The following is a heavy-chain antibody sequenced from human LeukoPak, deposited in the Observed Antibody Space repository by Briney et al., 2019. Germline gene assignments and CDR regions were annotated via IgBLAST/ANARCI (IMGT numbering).Heavy chain of an antibody. D-gene: IGHD3-10*01. CDR2: INHSGST. CDR1: GGSFSGYY. CDR3: ARGPVYYYGSGSYCYFDY. V-gene: IGHV4-34*01. Sequence: SETLSLTCAVYGGSFSGYYWSWIRQPPGKGLEWIGEINHSGSTNYNPSLKSRVTISVDTSKNQFSLKLSSVTAADTAVYYCARGPVYYYGSGSYCYFDYWGQGTLVTASS. J-gene: IGHJ4*02.